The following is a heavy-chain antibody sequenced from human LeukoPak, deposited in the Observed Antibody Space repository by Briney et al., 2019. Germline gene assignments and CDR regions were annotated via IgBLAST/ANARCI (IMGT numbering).Heavy chain of an antibody. CDR3: ARGRLLTMAVVVYAFDI. D-gene: IGHD3-22*01. CDR1: GGSFSGYY. V-gene: IGHV4-34*01. CDR2: INHSGST. J-gene: IGHJ3*02. Sequence: PSETLSLTCAVYGGSFSGYYWSWIRQPPGKGLEWIGEINHSGSTNYNPSLKSRVTISVDTSKNQFSLKLSSVTAADTAVYYCARGRLLTMAVVVYAFDIWGQGTRVTVSS.